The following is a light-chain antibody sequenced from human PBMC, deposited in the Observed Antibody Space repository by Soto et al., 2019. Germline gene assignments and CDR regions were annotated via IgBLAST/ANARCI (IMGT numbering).Light chain of an antibody. Sequence: IQMTQSPSSLSASVGDRVNITCRASQSISSYLNWYQQKPGRAPDLLIYAASSLQSGVPSRFSGSGSGTDFTLTSSSLQPEDFANYYCQQSYSTPLTFGGGTKVEI. J-gene: IGKJ4*01. CDR2: AAS. CDR1: QSISSY. V-gene: IGKV1-39*01. CDR3: QQSYSTPLT.